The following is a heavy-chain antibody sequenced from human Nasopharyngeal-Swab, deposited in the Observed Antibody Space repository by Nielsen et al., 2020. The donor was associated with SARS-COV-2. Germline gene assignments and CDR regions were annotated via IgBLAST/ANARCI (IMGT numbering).Heavy chain of an antibody. CDR3: ARKYCSSTSCYVYYYYYYGMDV. V-gene: IGHV3-11*01. Sequence: GESLKISCAASGFTFSDYYMSWIRQAPGKGLEGVSYISSSGSTIYYADSVKGRFTISRDNAKNSLYLQMNSLRAEDTAVYYCARKYCSSTSCYVYYYYYYGMDVWGQGTTVTVSS. D-gene: IGHD2-2*01. CDR1: GFTFSDYY. J-gene: IGHJ6*02. CDR2: ISSSGSTI.